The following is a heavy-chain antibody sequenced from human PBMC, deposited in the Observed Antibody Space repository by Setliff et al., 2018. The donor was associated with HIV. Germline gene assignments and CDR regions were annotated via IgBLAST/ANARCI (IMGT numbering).Heavy chain of an antibody. V-gene: IGHV4-4*02. CDR3: ARERGASGGERTIFGVVNYFDY. Sequence: PSETLSLTCAVSGGSISSSNWWSWVRQPPGKGLEWIGEIYHSGSINYNPSLKSRVTISVDRSKNQFSLRLSSVTAADTAVYYCARERGASGGERTIFGVVNYFDYWGQGTLVTVSS. D-gene: IGHD3-3*01. CDR2: IYHSGSI. CDR1: GGSISSSNW. J-gene: IGHJ4*02.